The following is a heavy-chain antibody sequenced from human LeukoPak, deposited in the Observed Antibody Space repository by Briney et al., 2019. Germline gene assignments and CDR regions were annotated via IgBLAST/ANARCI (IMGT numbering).Heavy chain of an antibody. CDR1: GASISSYY. CDR3: ARSGRYNESSGYSDVVY. V-gene: IGHV4-59*08. J-gene: IGHJ4*02. CDR2: IYNSGST. D-gene: IGHD3-22*01. Sequence: SETLSLTCTVSGASISSYYWSWIRQPPGKGLEWIGYIYNSGSTNHNPSLKSRVTISVDTSKNQFSLKLSSVTAADTAVYYCARSGRYNESSGYSDVVYWGQGTLVTVSS.